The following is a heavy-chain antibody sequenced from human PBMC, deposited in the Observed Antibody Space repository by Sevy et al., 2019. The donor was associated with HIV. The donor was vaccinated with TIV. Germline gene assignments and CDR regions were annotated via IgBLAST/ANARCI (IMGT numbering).Heavy chain of an antibody. CDR1: GDSVSSNSAA. Sequence: SQTLSLTFAISGDSVSSNSAAWNWIRQSPSRGLEWLGRTYYRSKWYNDYAVSVKSRLNINPDTCKNQFSMQLNSETPEETAVYYCAREGVLVTAHCYHYYMDVGGKGTSVTVSS. D-gene: IGHD2-21*02. CDR3: AREGVLVTAHCYHYYMDV. J-gene: IGHJ6*03. CDR2: TYYRSKWYN. V-gene: IGHV6-1*01.